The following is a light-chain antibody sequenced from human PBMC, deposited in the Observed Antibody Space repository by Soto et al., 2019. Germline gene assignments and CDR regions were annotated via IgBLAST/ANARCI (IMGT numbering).Light chain of an antibody. CDR2: KVS. CDR3: MQGTHWPYT. J-gene: IGKJ2*01. V-gene: IGKV2-30*01. Sequence: DVVMTQSPLSLPVTLGQPASISCRSSQSLVYSDGNTYLNWFQQRPGQSPSRLIYKVSNRHSVVPARYSVSGSGTDFTLEISRVEAEDGRVYYYMQGTHWPYTFGQWTKLEI. CDR1: QSLVYSDGNTY.